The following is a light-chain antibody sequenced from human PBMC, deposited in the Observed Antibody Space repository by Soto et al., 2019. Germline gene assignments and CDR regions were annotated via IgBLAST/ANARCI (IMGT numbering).Light chain of an antibody. CDR2: GVS. CDR3: QQYDIWPLT. Sequence: EIVMTQSPATLSVSPGERATLSCRASQSLSSSLAWYQQKPGQAPRLLIYGVSTRATGIPARFSGGGSGTEFALTISSLQSADFAVYYCQQYDIWPLTFGGGTKVEIK. V-gene: IGKV3-15*01. CDR1: QSLSSS. J-gene: IGKJ4*01.